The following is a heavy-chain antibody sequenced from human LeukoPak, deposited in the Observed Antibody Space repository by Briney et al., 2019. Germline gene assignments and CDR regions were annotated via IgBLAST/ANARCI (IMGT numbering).Heavy chain of an antibody. J-gene: IGHJ3*01. CDR1: GYTFTDYY. Sequence: ASVKVSCKASGYTFTDYYIHWMRQAPGQGLEWMGWINPKRGVTTYAQKFQGRVTMTRDTSITTAYMELTRLRSDDTTVYYCARERNYGDYGNAFDVWGQGTKVTVSS. CDR2: INPKRGVT. D-gene: IGHD4-17*01. CDR3: ARERNYGDYGNAFDV. V-gene: IGHV1-2*02.